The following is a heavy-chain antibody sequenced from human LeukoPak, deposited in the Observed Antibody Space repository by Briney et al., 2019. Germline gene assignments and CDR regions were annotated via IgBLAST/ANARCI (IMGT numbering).Heavy chain of an antibody. J-gene: IGHJ5*02. V-gene: IGHV1-8*01. CDR3: ARKVPNDSSGYYYRGQFDP. CDR2: MNPNSGDT. D-gene: IGHD3-22*01. Sequence: ASVKVSCKASGYTFTSYDINWVRQATGQGPEWMGWMNPNSGDTGYVEKFQGRVTMTRTTSTSTAYMELNSLTSEDTAVYYCARKVPNDSSGYYYRGQFDPWGQGTLVTVSS. CDR1: GYTFTSYD.